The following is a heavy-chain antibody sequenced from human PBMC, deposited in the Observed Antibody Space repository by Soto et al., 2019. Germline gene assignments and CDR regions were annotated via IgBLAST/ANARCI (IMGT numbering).Heavy chain of an antibody. V-gene: IGHV4-31*03. CDR1: GVSINSGGDY. CDR2: MHYSGST. Sequence: SETLSLTCTVPGVSINSGGDYWSWIRQPPGKGLEWIGYMHYSGSTYYNPSLKTRPTISIDSSKNHFSLELTSVTAADTAVYYCTKVRADYYDSSGPNYWGQGTLVT. J-gene: IGHJ4*02. D-gene: IGHD3-22*01. CDR3: TKVRADYYDSSGPNY.